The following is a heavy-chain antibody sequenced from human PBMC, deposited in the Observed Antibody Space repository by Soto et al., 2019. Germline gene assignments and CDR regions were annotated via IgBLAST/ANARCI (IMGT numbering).Heavy chain of an antibody. CDR2: IYYTGST. D-gene: IGHD3-16*01. CDR3: ARARLTFAYGMDV. CDR1: GGPFNSGAYS. V-gene: IGHV4-61*08. Sequence: QVLLRESGPGLVKPSETLSLACTVSGGPFNSGAYSWIWIRQPPGKGLEWIGSIYYTGSTNFNPSLKIRVTISMDTSKNQFSLNLKSVTTADTAVYYCARARLTFAYGMDVWGQGATVTVPS. J-gene: IGHJ6*02.